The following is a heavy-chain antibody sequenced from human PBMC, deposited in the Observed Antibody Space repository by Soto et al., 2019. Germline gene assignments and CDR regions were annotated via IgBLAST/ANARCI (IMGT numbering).Heavy chain of an antibody. Sequence: SETLSLTCTVSGVSISSGDHYWSWLRQPPGKGLESIVYIQYGASTYYNPSLTSRTTISVDTSKNQFSLMLRSVTAADTAVYYCARGRGYGYGVDYWGQGTLVTVSS. CDR1: GVSISSGDHY. CDR2: IQYGAST. D-gene: IGHD5-18*01. J-gene: IGHJ4*02. CDR3: ARGRGYGYGVDY. V-gene: IGHV4-30-4*01.